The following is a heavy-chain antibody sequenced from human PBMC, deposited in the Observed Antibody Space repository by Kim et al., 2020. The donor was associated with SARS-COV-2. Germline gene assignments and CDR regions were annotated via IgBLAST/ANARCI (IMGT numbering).Heavy chain of an antibody. CDR1: GFTFSRYW. CDR3: ARDLRYRGYDALFDY. Sequence: GGSLRLSCAASGFTFSRYWMHWVRQDPEKGLVWVSRINTDGSDTTYADFVKGRFTVSRDNAKNTLYLQLNSLRAEDTAVYYCARDLRYRGYDALFDYWGQGTLVTVPS. D-gene: IGHD5-12*01. J-gene: IGHJ4*02. CDR2: INTDGSDT. V-gene: IGHV3-74*01.